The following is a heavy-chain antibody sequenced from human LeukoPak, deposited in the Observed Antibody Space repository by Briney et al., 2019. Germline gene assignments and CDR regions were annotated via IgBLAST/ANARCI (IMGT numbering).Heavy chain of an antibody. CDR3: ARPTDYCSGGSCYSTQGMGDAFDI. J-gene: IGHJ3*02. D-gene: IGHD2-15*01. V-gene: IGHV4-39*01. CDR2: IYYSGST. CDR1: GGSISSSSYY. Sequence: PSETLSLTCTVSGGSISSSSYYWGWIRQPPGKGLEWIVSIYYSGSTYYNPSLKSRVTISVDTSKYQFSLKLSSVTAADTAVYYCARPTDYCSGGSCYSTQGMGDAFDIWGQGTMVTVSS.